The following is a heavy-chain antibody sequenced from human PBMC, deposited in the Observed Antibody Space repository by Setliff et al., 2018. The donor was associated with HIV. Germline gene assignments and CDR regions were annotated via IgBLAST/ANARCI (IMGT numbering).Heavy chain of an antibody. J-gene: IGHJ6*03. D-gene: IGHD4-17*01. V-gene: IGHV4-4*08. Sequence: SETLSLTCTVSSDSLSSHYWSWIRQPPGKGLEWVGHIYINGITNYSPSLGSRVTISVDTSEKQFSLKLSSVTAADTAVYFCARSRGGTTRGYMDVWGKGTTVTVSS. CDR3: ARSRGGTTRGYMDV. CDR2: IYINGIT. CDR1: SDSLSSHY.